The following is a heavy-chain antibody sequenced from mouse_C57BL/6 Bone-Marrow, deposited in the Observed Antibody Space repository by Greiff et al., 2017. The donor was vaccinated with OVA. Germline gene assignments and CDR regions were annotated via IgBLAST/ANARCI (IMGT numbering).Heavy chain of an antibody. J-gene: IGHJ3*01. D-gene: IGHD2-3*01. CDR3: ARSMMFATSFAY. CDR2: IHPNSGST. Sequence: QVQLQQPGAELVKPGASVKLSCKASGYTFTSYWMHWVKQRPGQGLEWIGMIHPNSGSTNYNEKFKSKATLTVDKSSSTAYMQLSSLTSEDAAVYYCARSMMFATSFAYGGQGTLVTVSA. CDR1: GYTFTSYW. V-gene: IGHV1-64*01.